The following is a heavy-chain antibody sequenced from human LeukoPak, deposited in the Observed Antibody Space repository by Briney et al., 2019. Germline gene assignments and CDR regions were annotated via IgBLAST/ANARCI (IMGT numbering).Heavy chain of an antibody. V-gene: IGHV3-30*18. CDR3: AKEGIYYDFWSGQEARGAFDI. CDR2: ISYDGSNK. CDR1: GFTFSSYG. J-gene: IGHJ3*02. D-gene: IGHD3-3*01. Sequence: GRSLRLSCAASGFTFSSYGMHWVRQAPGKGLEWVAVISYDGSNKYYADSVKGRFTISRDNSKNTLYLQMNSLRAEDTAVYYCAKEGIYYDFWSGQEARGAFDIWGQGTMVTVSS.